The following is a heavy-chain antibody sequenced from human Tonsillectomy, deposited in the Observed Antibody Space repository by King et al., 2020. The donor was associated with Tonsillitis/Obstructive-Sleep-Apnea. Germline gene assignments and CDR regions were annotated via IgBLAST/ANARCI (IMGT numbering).Heavy chain of an antibody. D-gene: IGHD1-26*01. CDR1: GGSFSGYY. CDR3: AMGEVGATTIYYYYALDV. J-gene: IGHJ6*02. V-gene: IGHV4-34*01. CDR2: INHSGST. Sequence: VQLPQWGAGLLKPSETLSLTCAVYGGSFSGYYWSWIRQPPGKGLEWIGKINHSGSTNYSPSLKSRVTISIDTSKNQFSLKLSSVTAADTAVYYCAMGEVGATTIYYYYALDVWGQGTTVTVSS.